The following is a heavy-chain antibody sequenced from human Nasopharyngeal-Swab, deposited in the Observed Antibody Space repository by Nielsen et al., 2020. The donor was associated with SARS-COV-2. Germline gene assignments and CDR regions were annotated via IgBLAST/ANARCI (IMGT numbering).Heavy chain of an antibody. J-gene: IGHJ4*02. V-gene: IGHV1-69*04. Sequence: SVKVSCKASGGTFSSYAISWVRQAPGQGLEWMGRIIPILGIANYAQKFQGRVTITADKSTSTAYMKLSSLRSEDTAVYYCARDIPVGGVRGVRRSPSTDYFDYWGQGTLVTVSS. D-gene: IGHD3-10*01. CDR1: GGTFSSYA. CDR2: IIPILGIA. CDR3: ARDIPVGGVRGVRRSPSTDYFDY.